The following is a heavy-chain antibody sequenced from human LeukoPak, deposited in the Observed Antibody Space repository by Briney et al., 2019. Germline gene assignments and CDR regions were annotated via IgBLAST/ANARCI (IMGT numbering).Heavy chain of an antibody. CDR2: ISYDGSNE. Sequence: PGRSLRLSCAASGFIFSSHGMHWVRQAPGKGLEWVAVISYDGSNEYYADSVKGRFTISRDNAKKTLYLQMNSLRAEDTAMYYCVRFAISDGMDVWGQGTTVTVSS. D-gene: IGHD3-3*01. V-gene: IGHV3-30*03. CDR3: VRFAISDGMDV. CDR1: GFIFSSHG. J-gene: IGHJ6*02.